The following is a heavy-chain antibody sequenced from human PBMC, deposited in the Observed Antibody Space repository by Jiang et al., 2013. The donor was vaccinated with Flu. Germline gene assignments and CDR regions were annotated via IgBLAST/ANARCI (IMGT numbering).Heavy chain of an antibody. V-gene: IGHV3-30*02. D-gene: IGHD2-2*01. CDR1: GFTFSYYA. Sequence: QLLESGGGVVQPGESLRLSCEASGFTFSYYAMSWVRQAPGKGLEWMASIRFDGSDKYYAESVKSRFTISRDNSKNTLYLQMNSLRAEDTSVYYCATLRGSSYDTYLADYWGQGTLVTVSS. CDR2: IRFDGSDK. J-gene: IGHJ4*02. CDR3: ATLRGSSYDTYLADY.